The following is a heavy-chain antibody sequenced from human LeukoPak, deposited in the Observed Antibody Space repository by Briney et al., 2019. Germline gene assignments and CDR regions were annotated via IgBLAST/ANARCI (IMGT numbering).Heavy chain of an antibody. CDR1: GGSISSGDYY. D-gene: IGHD3-10*01. V-gene: IGHV4-30-4*01. Sequence: PSETLSLTCTVSGGSISSGDYYWSWIRQPPGKGLEWIAYMYYSGSTYYNPSLKSRVTMSADTSKNQLSLKLSSVTAADTAVYYCARDGGSGSHDLAEYFQLWGQGTLVTVPS. CDR3: ARDGGSGSHDLAEYFQL. J-gene: IGHJ1*01. CDR2: MYYSGST.